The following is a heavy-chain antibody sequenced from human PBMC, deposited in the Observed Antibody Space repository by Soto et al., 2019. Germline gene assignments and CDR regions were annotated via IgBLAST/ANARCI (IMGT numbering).Heavy chain of an antibody. CDR1: GFTFSSYS. D-gene: IGHD2-15*01. V-gene: IGHV3-21*01. Sequence: LRLSCAASGFTFSSYSMNWVRQAPGKGLEWVSSISSSSSSYIYYADSVKGRFTISRDNAKDSLYLQMNSLRAEDTAVYYCASVVANRHNVMAVWGQGTTVTVSS. J-gene: IGHJ6*02. CDR3: ASVVANRHNVMAV. CDR2: ISSSSSSYI.